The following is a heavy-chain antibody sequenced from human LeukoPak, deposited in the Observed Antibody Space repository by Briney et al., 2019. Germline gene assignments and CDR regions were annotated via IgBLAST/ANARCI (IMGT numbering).Heavy chain of an antibody. CDR2: ISSSGSTI. V-gene: IGHV3-48*03. D-gene: IGHD3-10*01. CDR1: GFTFSSYE. Sequence: GGSLRLSCAASGFTFSSYEMNWVRQAPGKGLEWVSYISSSGSTIYYADSVKGRFTISRDNSKNTLYLQMNSLRAEDTAVYYCARSPSWFAGAFDIWGQGTMVTVSS. CDR3: ARSPSWFAGAFDI. J-gene: IGHJ3*02.